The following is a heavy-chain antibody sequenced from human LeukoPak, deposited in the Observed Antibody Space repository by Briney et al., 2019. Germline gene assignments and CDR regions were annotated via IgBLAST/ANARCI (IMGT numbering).Heavy chain of an antibody. CDR1: GGSISGYY. J-gene: IGHJ3*02. V-gene: IGHV4-59*01. Sequence: SETLSLTCTVSGGSISGYYWSWIRQSSGKGLEWIGYIYYTGNTNYNPSLKSRVTISVDTSKNQFSLRLSSVTAADTAVYYCTRDPTYIDCFDIWGQGTMVTVSS. D-gene: IGHD2/OR15-2a*01. CDR3: TRDPTYIDCFDI. CDR2: IYYTGNT.